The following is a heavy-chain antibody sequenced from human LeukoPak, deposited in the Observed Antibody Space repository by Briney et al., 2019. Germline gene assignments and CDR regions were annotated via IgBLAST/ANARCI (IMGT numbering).Heavy chain of an antibody. Sequence: KTSETLSLTCTVAGGSISSYYWSWIRQPAGKGLEGIGCIYTSGSTNYNPSLKSRVTMSVDTSKNEFSLKMSSVTAADTAVYYCTRDSGTTGEVKFDPWGQGTLVAVSS. CDR2: IYTSGST. V-gene: IGHV4-4*07. CDR3: TRDSGTTGEVKFDP. J-gene: IGHJ5*02. CDR1: GGSISSYY. D-gene: IGHD3-10*01.